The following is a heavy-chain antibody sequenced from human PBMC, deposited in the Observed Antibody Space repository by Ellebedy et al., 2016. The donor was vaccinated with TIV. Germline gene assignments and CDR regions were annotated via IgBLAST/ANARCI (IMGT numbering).Heavy chain of an antibody. CDR3: ASNSGSYRDGFSY. D-gene: IGHD1-26*01. Sequence: GESLKISXAASGSTFRNYAMHWVRQAPGKGLEWVAILSYDGSNQYYADSVKGRFTISKDNSENTLYLQMSSLRDEDTAVYYCASNSGSYRDGFSYWGQGTLVTVSS. J-gene: IGHJ4*02. CDR2: LSYDGSNQ. CDR1: GSTFRNYA. V-gene: IGHV3-30-3*01.